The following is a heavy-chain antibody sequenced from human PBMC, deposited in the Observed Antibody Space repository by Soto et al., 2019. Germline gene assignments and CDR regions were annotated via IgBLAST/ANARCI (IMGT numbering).Heavy chain of an antibody. Sequence: XETTALTCTVSGCSINNTSSYWCWIHQSPGKGLEWIGNIYYSGKTYYSPSLKSRVSISVDASRTQFSLRLSSVTAADTAVYYCGRPWGIVLPPPGNWGQGVLLTVYS. CDR2: IYYSGKT. CDR1: GCSINNTSSY. J-gene: IGHJ4*02. CDR3: GRPWGIVLPPPGN. D-gene: IGHD1-26*01. V-gene: IGHV4-39*01.